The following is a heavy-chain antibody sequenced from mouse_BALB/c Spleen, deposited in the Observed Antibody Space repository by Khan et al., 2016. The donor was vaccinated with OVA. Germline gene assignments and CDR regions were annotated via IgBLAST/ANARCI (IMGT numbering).Heavy chain of an antibody. J-gene: IGHJ3*01. V-gene: IGHV5-9-3*01. Sequence: EVKLMESGGGLVKPGGSLKLSCAASGFTFSNYAMSWVRQTPEKRLEWVATISSGGSYTYYPDSVQGRFTISRDNAKNTLYLQMSSLRSEDTAIXYCARELVATVVATPFAYWGQGTLVTVSA. CDR1: GFTFSNYA. CDR3: ARELVATVVATPFAY. CDR2: ISSGGSYT. D-gene: IGHD1-1*01.